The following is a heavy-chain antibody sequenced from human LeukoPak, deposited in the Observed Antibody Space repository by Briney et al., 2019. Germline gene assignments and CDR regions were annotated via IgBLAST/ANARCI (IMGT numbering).Heavy chain of an antibody. D-gene: IGHD3-10*01. V-gene: IGHV3-30*02. CDR2: IRYDGNNK. CDR3: AKGPEVRGVIVILKTGEKGALDY. CDR1: GFTFSTYG. Sequence: GGPLRLSCAASGFTFSTYGMHWVRQAPGKGLEWVAFIRYDGNNKYYADSVKGRFTISRDNSKNTLYLQMSSLRAEDTAVYYCAKGPEVRGVIVILKTGEKGALDYWGQGTLVTVSS. J-gene: IGHJ4*02.